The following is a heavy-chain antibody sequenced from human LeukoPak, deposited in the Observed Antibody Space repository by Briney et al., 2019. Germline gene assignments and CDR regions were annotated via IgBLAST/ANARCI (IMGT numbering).Heavy chain of an antibody. Sequence: GGSLRLSCAASGFTFSNAWMSWVRQAPGKGLEWVGRIKSKTDGGTTDYAAPVKGRFTISRDDSKNTLYLQMNSRRVEDTAVYYCAREDGGWLRADYWGQGTLVTVSS. CDR1: GFTFSNAW. CDR2: IKSKTDGGTT. CDR3: AREDGGWLRADY. V-gene: IGHV3-15*01. J-gene: IGHJ4*02. D-gene: IGHD5-18*01.